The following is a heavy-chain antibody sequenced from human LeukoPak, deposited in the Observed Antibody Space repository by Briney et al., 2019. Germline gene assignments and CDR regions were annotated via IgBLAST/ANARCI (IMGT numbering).Heavy chain of an antibody. CDR1: GGSISSSSYY. Sequence: SETLSLTCTVSGGSISSSSYYWGWIRQPPGKGLEWIGYIYHSGSTYYNPSLKSRVTISVDRSKNQFSLKLSSVTAADTAVYYCARDLSMLGGSVYWGQGTLVTVSS. J-gene: IGHJ4*02. CDR2: IYHSGST. V-gene: IGHV4-30-2*01. D-gene: IGHD3-10*01. CDR3: ARDLSMLGGSVY.